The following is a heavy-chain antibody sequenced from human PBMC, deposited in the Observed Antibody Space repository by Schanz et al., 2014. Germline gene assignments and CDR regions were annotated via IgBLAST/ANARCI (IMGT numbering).Heavy chain of an antibody. CDR1: GFTFSNHG. D-gene: IGHD1-26*01. V-gene: IGHV3-33*01. CDR2: IWYDGSNE. J-gene: IGHJ6*02. CDR3: ARDMTSMGESGFYYYGMDV. Sequence: QVQLVESGGGLVKPGGSLRLSCAASGFTFSNHGMHWVRQSPGKGLEWVALIWYDGSNEYYADSVKGRFTISRDNPKKTLYLQMNSLRAEDTAVYYCARDMTSMGESGFYYYGMDVWGQGTTXTVSS.